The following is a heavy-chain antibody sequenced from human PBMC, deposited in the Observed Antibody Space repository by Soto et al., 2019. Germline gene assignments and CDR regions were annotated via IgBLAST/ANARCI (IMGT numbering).Heavy chain of an antibody. CDR3: ARATYSSSYYFDS. V-gene: IGHV3-48*03. CDR1: GFTFSSFE. D-gene: IGHD6-6*01. J-gene: IGHJ4*02. Sequence: GGSLRLSCAASGFTFSSFEMNWVRQAPGKGLEWVSKIGSSGSTIWYADSVKGRFTISRDNAKNSLYLQMNSLRGEDTAVYYCARATYSSSYYFDSWGQGTLVTVSS. CDR2: IGSSGSTI.